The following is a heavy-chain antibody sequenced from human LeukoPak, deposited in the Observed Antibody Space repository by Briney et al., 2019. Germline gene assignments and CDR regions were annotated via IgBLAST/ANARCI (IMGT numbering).Heavy chain of an antibody. CDR3: ARALVRVRGVSDYYYYGMDV. Sequence: GSLTLSCAASGFTFRSYAMTWDRPAPGQGLGWVSTTNNGDTFYAQSVKGRVTISRDTSMNTLYLQMNSLRAEDTAVYYCARALVRVRGVSDYYYYGMDVWGQGTMVTVSS. CDR1: GFTFRSYA. D-gene: IGHD3-10*01. J-gene: IGHJ6*02. CDR2: TNNGDT. V-gene: IGHV3-66*01.